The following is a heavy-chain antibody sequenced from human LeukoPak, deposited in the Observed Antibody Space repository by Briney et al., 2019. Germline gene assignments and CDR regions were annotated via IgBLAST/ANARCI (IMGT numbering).Heavy chain of an antibody. CDR1: GFTFSDYG. Sequence: PGGSLRLSCAASGFTFSDYGMHWVRQGPGKGLEWVAAISKNGNTKYYAESVKGRITISRDDSKNTLYLQMNSLRADDTAVYYCAKSLEGFSFGDYWGQGTLVTVSS. CDR2: ISKNGNTK. V-gene: IGHV3-30*18. J-gene: IGHJ4*02. D-gene: IGHD2-2*01. CDR3: AKSLEGFSFGDY.